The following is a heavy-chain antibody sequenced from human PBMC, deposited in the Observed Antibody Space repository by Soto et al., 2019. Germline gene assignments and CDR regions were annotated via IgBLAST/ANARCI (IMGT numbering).Heavy chain of an antibody. J-gene: IGHJ4*02. CDR2: ISGSGGST. CDR1: GFTFSSYA. Sequence: RRLSCAASGFTFSSYAMSWVRQAPGKGLEWVSAISGSGGSTYYADSVKGRFTISRDNSKNTLYLQMNSLRAEDTAVYYCAKIPTYDFWSGYYFDYWGQGTLVTVSS. CDR3: AKIPTYDFWSGYYFDY. V-gene: IGHV3-23*01. D-gene: IGHD3-3*01.